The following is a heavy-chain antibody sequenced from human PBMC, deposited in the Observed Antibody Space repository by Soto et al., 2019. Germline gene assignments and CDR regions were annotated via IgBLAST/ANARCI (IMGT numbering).Heavy chain of an antibody. V-gene: IGHV3-30-3*01. CDR2: ISYDGSNK. CDR3: AGDESRQWLPWGAFDI. J-gene: IGHJ3*02. CDR1: GFTFSSYA. Sequence: GGSLRLSCAASGFTFSSYAMHWVRQAPGKGLEWVAVISYDGSNKYYADSVKGRFTISRDNSKNTLYLQMNSLRAEDAAVYYCAGDESRQWLPWGAFDIWGQGTMVTVSS. D-gene: IGHD6-19*01.